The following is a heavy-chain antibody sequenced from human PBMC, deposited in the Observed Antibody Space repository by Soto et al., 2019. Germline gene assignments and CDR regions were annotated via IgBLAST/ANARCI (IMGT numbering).Heavy chain of an antibody. Sequence: GGSLRLSCAASGFTLSNAWVSWVRQAPGKGLEWVGRIKNKMEGGTTDYAAPVKGRFTISRDDSKNMLYLKMNSLITDDTAVYYCASTWNFDSWGQGTRVTVSS. CDR2: IKNKMEGGTT. CDR1: GFTLSNAW. V-gene: IGHV3-15*01. D-gene: IGHD1-1*01. J-gene: IGHJ5*01. CDR3: ASTWNFDS.